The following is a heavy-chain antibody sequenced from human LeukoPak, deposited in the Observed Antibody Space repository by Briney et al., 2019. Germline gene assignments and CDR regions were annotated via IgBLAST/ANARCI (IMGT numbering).Heavy chain of an antibody. Sequence: GGSLRLSCGASGFTFSSYSMNWVRQAPGKGLEWISSISSSSSYTYYADSVKGRFTISRDNAKNSLYLQMNSLRAEDTAVYYCARDHCSGGSCYNTYWGQGTLVTVSS. J-gene: IGHJ4*02. CDR3: ARDHCSGGSCYNTY. CDR1: GFTFSSYS. D-gene: IGHD2-15*01. V-gene: IGHV3-21*01. CDR2: ISSSSSYT.